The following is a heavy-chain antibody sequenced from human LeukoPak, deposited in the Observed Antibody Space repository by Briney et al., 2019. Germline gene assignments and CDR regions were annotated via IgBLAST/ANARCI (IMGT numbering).Heavy chain of an antibody. CDR3: ARVRGDFWSGYWAPYYMDV. CDR1: GYSFTSYW. CDR2: IYPGDSDT. J-gene: IGHJ6*03. D-gene: IGHD3-3*01. Sequence: GESLKVSCKGSGYSFTSYWIGWVRQIPGKGLEWMGIIYPGDSDTRYSPSFQGQVTISADKSISTAYLQWSSLKASDTAMYYCARVRGDFWSGYWAPYYMDVWGKGTTVTVSS. V-gene: IGHV5-51*01.